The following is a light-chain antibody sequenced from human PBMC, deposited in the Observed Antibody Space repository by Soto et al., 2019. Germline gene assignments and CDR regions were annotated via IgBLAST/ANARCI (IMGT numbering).Light chain of an antibody. CDR3: QQRSSWPQVT. CDR1: QSVSSY. V-gene: IGKV3-11*01. J-gene: IGKJ3*01. Sequence: EIVLTQSPATLSLSPGERATLSCRASQSVSSYLAWYQHKPGQPPRLLIYDASNRATGIPARFSGSGSGTDFTLTISSLEPEDFAVYYCQQRSSWPQVTFGHGTKVDIK. CDR2: DAS.